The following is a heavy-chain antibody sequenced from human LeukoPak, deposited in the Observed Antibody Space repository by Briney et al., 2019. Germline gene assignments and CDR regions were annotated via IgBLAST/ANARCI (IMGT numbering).Heavy chain of an antibody. J-gene: IGHJ4*02. CDR3: ARSRDGYNQNTPLYY. CDR2: IYHSGST. Sequence: KPSETLSLTCAVSGYSISSGYYWGWIRQPPGKGLEGIGSIYHSGSTYYNPSLKSRVTISVDTSKNQFSLKMSSVTAADTAVYYCARSRDGYNQNTPLYYWGQGTLVTVSS. D-gene: IGHD5-24*01. V-gene: IGHV4-38-2*01. CDR1: GYSISSGYY.